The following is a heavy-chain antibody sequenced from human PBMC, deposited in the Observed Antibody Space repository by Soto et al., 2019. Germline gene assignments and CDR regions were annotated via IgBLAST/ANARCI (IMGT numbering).Heavy chain of an antibody. J-gene: IGHJ4*02. CDR1: GFTFSNSY. CDR3: ASRQGGSATYLLEY. CDR2: IKQDGSEK. Sequence: PGGSLRLSCAASGFTFSNSYMSWVRQAPGKGLEWVANIKQDGSEKRYVDSVKGRFTISRDNANNSLYLQMNGLRAEDTAVYYCASRQGGSATYLLEYWGQGTLVTVS. D-gene: IGHD3-16*01. V-gene: IGHV3-7*01.